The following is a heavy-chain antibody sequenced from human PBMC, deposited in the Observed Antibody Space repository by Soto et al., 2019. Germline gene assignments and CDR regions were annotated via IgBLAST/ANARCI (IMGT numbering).Heavy chain of an antibody. D-gene: IGHD2-2*01. V-gene: IGHV3-23*01. Sequence: HPGGSLRLSCPASGFTFSSYAMSWVRQAPGKGLEWVSAISGSGGSTYYADSVKGRFTISRDNSKNTLYLQMNSLRAEDTAVYYCAKDLKCLSKYCSSTRRLNYYMDVWGKGTTVTVSS. CDR1: GFTFSSYA. CDR2: ISGSGGST. CDR3: AKDLKCLSKYCSSTRRLNYYMDV. J-gene: IGHJ6*03.